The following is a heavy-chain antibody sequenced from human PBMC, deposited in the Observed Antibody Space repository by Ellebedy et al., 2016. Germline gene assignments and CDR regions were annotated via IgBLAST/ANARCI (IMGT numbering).Heavy chain of an antibody. D-gene: IGHD2-15*01. CDR1: GLTLSDYW. CDR3: ASAGYWDKNLCNTPNH. CDR2: INREGLT. V-gene: IGHV3-74*01. J-gene: IGHJ4*02. Sequence: GESLKISCAASGLTLSDYWMHWVRQAPGKGLVWVSRINREGLTHYADAVKGRFTISRDNAKNTLFLQMNSLRDEDTAVYYCASAGYWDKNLCNTPNHWGPGTPVAVSS.